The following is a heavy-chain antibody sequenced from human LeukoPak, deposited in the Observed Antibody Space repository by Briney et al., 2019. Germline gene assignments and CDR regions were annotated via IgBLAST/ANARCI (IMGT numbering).Heavy chain of an antibody. Sequence: GGSLRLSCAASGFTFNNYAMGWVRQPPGKGLEGLSAIDGGGYATKYADSVKGRFTISRDNSKNTLSLQMNSLRVEDTAIYYCAKSDCGSDGCKLLNYWGQGILVTVSS. CDR3: AKSDCGSDGCKLLNY. CDR1: GFTFNNYA. J-gene: IGHJ4*02. CDR2: IDGGGYAT. V-gene: IGHV3-23*01. D-gene: IGHD2-21*01.